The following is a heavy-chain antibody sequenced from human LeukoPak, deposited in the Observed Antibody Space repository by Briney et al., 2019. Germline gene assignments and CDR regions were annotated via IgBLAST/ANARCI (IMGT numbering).Heavy chain of an antibody. CDR1: GFTFSSFG. V-gene: IGHV3-30*02. CDR2: IHNYETTE. CDR3: AKDDPTGRYL. J-gene: IGHJ4*02. D-gene: IGHD1-26*01. Sequence: GGSLRLSCTASGFTFSSFGMHWVRQTPGKGLEWVTFIHNYETTEYYADSVKGRFTISRDNSKNTVYPQMNSLRVEDTAVYYCAKDDPTGRYLWGQGTLVTVSS.